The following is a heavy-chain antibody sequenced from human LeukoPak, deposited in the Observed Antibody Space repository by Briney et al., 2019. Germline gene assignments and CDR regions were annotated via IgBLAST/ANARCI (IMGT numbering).Heavy chain of an antibody. J-gene: IGHJ4*02. CDR1: GGSICSHY. D-gene: IGHD2-2*02. CDR3: ARDYCSSTSCYTDY. CDR2: IYYSGST. V-gene: IGHV4-59*11. Sequence: SETLSLTCTVSGGSICSHYWSWIRQPPGKGLEWIGYIYYSGSTNYNPSLKSRVTISVDTSKNQFSLKLSSVTAADTAVYYCARDYCSSTSCYTDYWGQGTLDTVSS.